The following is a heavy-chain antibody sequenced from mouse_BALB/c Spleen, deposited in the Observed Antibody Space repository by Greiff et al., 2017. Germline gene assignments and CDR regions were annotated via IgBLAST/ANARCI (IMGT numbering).Heavy chain of an antibody. D-gene: IGHD2-2*01. CDR1: GYSITSDYA. V-gene: IGHV3-2*02. CDR3: ARDGYDGGFAY. Sequence: EVKLLESGPGLVKPSQSLSLTCTVTGYSITSDYAWNWIRQFPGNKLEWMGYISYSGSTSYNPSLKSRISITRDTSKNQFFLQLNSVTTEDTATYYCARDGYDGGFAYWGQGTLVTVSA. CDR2: ISYSGST. J-gene: IGHJ3*01.